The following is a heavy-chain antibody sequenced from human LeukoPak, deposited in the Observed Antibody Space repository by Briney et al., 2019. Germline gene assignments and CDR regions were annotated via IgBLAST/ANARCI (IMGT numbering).Heavy chain of an antibody. Sequence: ASVKVSCKASGYTFSSYFMHWVRQAPGQGLEWMGIINPSGGSTSYAQKFQGRVTMTEDTSTDTAYMELSSLRSEDTAVYYCATAPLPPYGDYLYYFDYWGQGTLVTVSS. J-gene: IGHJ4*02. CDR2: INPSGGST. D-gene: IGHD4-17*01. V-gene: IGHV1-46*01. CDR3: ATAPLPPYGDYLYYFDY. CDR1: GYTFSSYF.